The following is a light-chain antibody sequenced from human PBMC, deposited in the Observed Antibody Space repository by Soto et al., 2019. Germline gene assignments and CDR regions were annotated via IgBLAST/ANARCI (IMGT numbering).Light chain of an antibody. J-gene: IGKJ3*01. V-gene: IGKV1-33*01. Sequence: DVQMTQSPPSLSASVGDRITITCQASQDIGKFLNWYQQKPGKAPKILIYDGSNLETGVPGRFSGGGSGTHFTFTISSLQPEDIGTYYCQQYDNVVFTFVPGTKVDLK. CDR2: DGS. CDR1: QDIGKF. CDR3: QQYDNVVFT.